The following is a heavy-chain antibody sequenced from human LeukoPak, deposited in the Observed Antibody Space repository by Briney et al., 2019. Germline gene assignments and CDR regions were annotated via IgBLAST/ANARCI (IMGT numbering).Heavy chain of an antibody. CDR2: MNPNSGNT. CDR1: GYTFTSYD. V-gene: IGHV1-8*01. J-gene: IGHJ5*02. CDR3: ARSLFPIPAAYEFDP. D-gene: IGHD2-2*01. Sequence: ASVKVSCKASGYTFTSYDINWVRQATGQGLEWMGWMNPNSGNTGYAQKFQGRVTMTRNTFISTAYMELSSLRSEDTAVYYCARSLFPIPAAYEFDPWGQGTLVTVSS.